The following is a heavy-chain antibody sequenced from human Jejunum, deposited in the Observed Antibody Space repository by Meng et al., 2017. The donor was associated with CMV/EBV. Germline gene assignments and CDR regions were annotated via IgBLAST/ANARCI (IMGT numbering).Heavy chain of an antibody. CDR3: VPYRTSSYWFGP. CDR1: GYSFPADF. V-gene: IGHV1-2*02. Sequence: SCPALGYSFPADFRFWVRPAPGQGLEWMGWINSNSGATNYAQNFQGRVTMTRDTSISTVYMDLNSLTSDDTAIYYCVPYRTSSYWFGPWGQGTLVTVSS. D-gene: IGHD3-16*01. CDR2: INSNSGAT. J-gene: IGHJ5*02.